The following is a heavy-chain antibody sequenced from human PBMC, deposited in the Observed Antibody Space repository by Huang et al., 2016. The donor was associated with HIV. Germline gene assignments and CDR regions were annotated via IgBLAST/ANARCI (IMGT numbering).Heavy chain of an antibody. D-gene: IGHD3-10*01. J-gene: IGHJ3*02. CDR2: IRYAGSNT. V-gene: IGHV3-30*02. CDR1: GFTFSSYG. Sequence: QVQLVESGGGVVQPGGSLRLSCAASGFTFSSYGMHWVRQAPGKGLELVAFIRYAGSNTYYAYSVRGRFTISRDNSKTTLYLQMNSLRAEDTAVYYCAKGSMANAFVIWGQGTMVTVSS. CDR3: AKGSMANAFVI.